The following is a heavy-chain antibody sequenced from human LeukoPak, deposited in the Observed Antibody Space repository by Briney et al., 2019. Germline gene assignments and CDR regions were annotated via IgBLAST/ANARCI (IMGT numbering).Heavy chain of an antibody. V-gene: IGHV1-2*02. CDR1: GYTFTGYY. J-gene: IGHJ4*02. CDR2: INPNSGGT. D-gene: IGHD3-22*01. CDR3: ARSRRITMIVVVIKGDFDY. Sequence: GASVEVSCKASGYTFTGYYMHWVRQAPGQGLEWMGWINPNSGGTNYAQKFQGRVTMTRDTSISTAYMELSRLRSDDTAVYYCARSRRITMIVVVIKGDFDYWGQGTLVTVSS.